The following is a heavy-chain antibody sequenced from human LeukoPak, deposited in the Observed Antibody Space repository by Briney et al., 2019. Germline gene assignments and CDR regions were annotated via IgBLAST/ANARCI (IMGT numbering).Heavy chain of an antibody. V-gene: IGHV1-8*03. D-gene: IGHD5-12*01. CDR2: MNPNSGST. J-gene: IGHJ4*02. CDR3: ARGRSTGYPYYFEY. CDR1: GYTFTSYD. Sequence: ASVTASCKASGYTFTSYDINWVRQATGQGLEWMGWMNPNSGSTGYAQKFQGRVTITRNTSISTAYMELSGLRSEDTAVYYCARGRSTGYPYYFEYWGQGTLVTVSS.